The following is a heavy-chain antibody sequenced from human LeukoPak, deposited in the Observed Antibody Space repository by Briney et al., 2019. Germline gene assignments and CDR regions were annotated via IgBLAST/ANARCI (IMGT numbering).Heavy chain of an antibody. J-gene: IGHJ6*03. CDR1: GGSISSYY. CDR3: ARGRQDVKMIVVVMAGVSYYLDV. V-gene: IGHV4-4*07. D-gene: IGHD3-22*01. CDR2: IYTSGSA. Sequence: SETLSLTCTVSGGSISSYYWSWIRQPAGKGLEWIGRIYTSGSANYNPSLKSRVTISVDTSKNQFSLKLRSVTAADTAVYYCARGRQDVKMIVVVMAGVSYYLDVWGKGTTVTVS.